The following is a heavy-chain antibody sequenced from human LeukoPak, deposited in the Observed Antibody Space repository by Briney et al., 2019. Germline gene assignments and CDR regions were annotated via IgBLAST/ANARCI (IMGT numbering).Heavy chain of an antibody. Sequence: ASVKVSCKASGGTFSSYAISWVRQAPGQGLEWMGRIIPILGIANYAQKFQGRVTITADKSTSTAYMELSSLRAEDTAVYYCARDRDSSGRDIWGQGTMVTVSP. CDR2: IIPILGIA. D-gene: IGHD3-22*01. J-gene: IGHJ3*02. CDR3: ARDRDSSGRDI. CDR1: GGTFSSYA. V-gene: IGHV1-69*04.